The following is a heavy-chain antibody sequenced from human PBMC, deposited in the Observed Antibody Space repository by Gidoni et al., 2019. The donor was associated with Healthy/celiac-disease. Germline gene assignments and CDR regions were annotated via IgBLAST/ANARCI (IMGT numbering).Heavy chain of an antibody. CDR3: ARLSGHYYDSSGYSKDDAFDI. CDR1: GGSISSYY. Sequence: LTCTVSGGSISSYYWSWIRQPPGKGLEWIGYIYYSGSTNYNPSLKSRVTISVDTSKNQFSLKLSSVTAADTAVYYCARLSGHYYDSSGYSKDDAFDIWGQGTMVTVSS. CDR2: IYYSGST. D-gene: IGHD3-22*01. V-gene: IGHV4-59*08. J-gene: IGHJ3*02.